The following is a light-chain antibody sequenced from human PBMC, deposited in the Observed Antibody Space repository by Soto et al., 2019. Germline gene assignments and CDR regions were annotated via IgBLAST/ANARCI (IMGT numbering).Light chain of an antibody. CDR3: CSYAGSNIHYV. CDR2: DVS. Sequence: QSVLTQPRSVSGSPGQSVTISCIGTSSDGGGYNYVSWYQQHPGKAPELMISDVSKLPSRVPDRFSGSKSGNTASLTLSRPQLEDEADYYCCSYAGSNIHYVFAFGPTVTVL. J-gene: IGLJ1*01. CDR1: SSDGGGYNY. V-gene: IGLV2-11*01.